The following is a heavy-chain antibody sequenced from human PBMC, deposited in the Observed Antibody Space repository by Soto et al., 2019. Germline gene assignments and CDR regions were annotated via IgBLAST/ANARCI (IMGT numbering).Heavy chain of an antibody. CDR1: GYTFTSYD. Sequence: ASVKVSCKASGYTFTSYDINWVRQATGQGLEWMGWMNPNSGNTGYAQKFQGRVTMTRNTSISTAYMELSSLRSEDTAVYYCARGHAIFGVVIGNWFDHWGQGTLVTVSS. J-gene: IGHJ5*02. CDR2: MNPNSGNT. CDR3: ARGHAIFGVVIGNWFDH. V-gene: IGHV1-8*01. D-gene: IGHD3-3*01.